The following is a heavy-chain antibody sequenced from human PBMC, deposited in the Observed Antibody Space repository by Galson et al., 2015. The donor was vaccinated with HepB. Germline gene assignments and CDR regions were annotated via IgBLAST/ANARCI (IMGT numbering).Heavy chain of an antibody. J-gene: IGHJ5*02. Sequence: SLRLSCAASEFTFSDYYMSWIRQAPGKGLEWVSYISSSGSTIYYADSVKGRFTISRDNAKNSLYLQMNSLRAEDTAVYYCARVLPGDIAGVGGNWFDPWGQGTLVTVSS. CDR3: ARVLPGDIAGVGGNWFDP. CDR1: EFTFSDYY. V-gene: IGHV3-11*01. D-gene: IGHD2-15*01. CDR2: ISSSGSTI.